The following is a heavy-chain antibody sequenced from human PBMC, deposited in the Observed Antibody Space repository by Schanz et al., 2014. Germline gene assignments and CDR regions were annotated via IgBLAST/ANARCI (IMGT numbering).Heavy chain of an antibody. CDR1: GDSISSYY. V-gene: IGHV4-59*01. D-gene: IGHD2-15*01. CDR2: IYYTGST. CDR3: ARVISPHRGAASWLDP. J-gene: IGHJ5*02. Sequence: QVQLQESGPRLVKPSETLSLTCNVSGDSISSYYWSWLRQAPGKGLEWIGYIYYTGSTNNNPSLTSRVTMSVDTSTNQFSLRLASVTAADTALYYCARVISPHRGAASWLDPWGQGILVTVSS.